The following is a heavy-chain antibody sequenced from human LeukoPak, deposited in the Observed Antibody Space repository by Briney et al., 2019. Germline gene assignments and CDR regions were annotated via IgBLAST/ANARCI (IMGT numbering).Heavy chain of an antibody. J-gene: IGHJ6*02. CDR3: AKSVAIYFYYGLDV. Sequence: GGSLRLSCAASGFTFSSYAMSWVRQAPGKGLEWVSAISGSGGSTYYADSVKGRFTISRDNSKNTLYLQMNSLRAEDTAVYYCAKSVAIYFYYGLDVWGQGTTVTVSS. CDR2: ISGSGGST. V-gene: IGHV3-23*01. D-gene: IGHD3-3*01. CDR1: GFTFSSYA.